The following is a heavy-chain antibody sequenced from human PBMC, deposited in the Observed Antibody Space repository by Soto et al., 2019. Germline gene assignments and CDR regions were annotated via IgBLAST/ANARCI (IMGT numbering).Heavy chain of an antibody. CDR2: IYYSGST. CDR1: GGSVSSGSYY. Sequence: SETLSLTCTVSGGSVSSGSYYWSWIRQPPGKGLEWIGYIYYSGSTNYNPSLKSRVTISVDTSKNQFSLKLSSVTAADTAVYYCARELLAYCGGDWHRPLGFDPWGQGTLVTVSS. D-gene: IGHD2-21*02. V-gene: IGHV4-61*01. CDR3: ARELLAYCGGDWHRPLGFDP. J-gene: IGHJ5*02.